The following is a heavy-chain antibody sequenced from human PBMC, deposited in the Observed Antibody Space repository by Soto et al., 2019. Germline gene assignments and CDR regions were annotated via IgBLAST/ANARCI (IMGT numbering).Heavy chain of an antibody. J-gene: IGHJ6*02. CDR1: GCTFNNAW. CDR3: TAAAGAATRTYCDGMDV. V-gene: IGHV3-15*01. D-gene: IGHD1-26*01. Sequence: EVQLVESGGGLVKPGGSLRLSCAASGCTFNNAWMTWVRQAPGKGLEWVGRINSNTDGGTTDYAAPVKGRFTISRDDSKNTLYLEMNRLKTEDTAVNFCTAAAGAATRTYCDGMDVWGQGTTVTVSS. CDR2: INSNTDGGTT.